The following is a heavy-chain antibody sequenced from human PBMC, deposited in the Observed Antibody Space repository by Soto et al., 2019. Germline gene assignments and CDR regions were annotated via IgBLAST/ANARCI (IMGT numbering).Heavy chain of an antibody. J-gene: IGHJ6*01. Sequence: GGSLRLSFAASGFSFSSYSMNWVRQAPGKVLQWVSYISRSSSTICCSDSVQGRVTISRDNAKNSLYLQMNSLRDEDTAVYYCARVRSSSWADYYYYGMDVWGQGTTVADSS. V-gene: IGHV3-48*02. CDR1: GFSFSSYS. CDR2: ISRSSSTI. CDR3: ARVRSSSWADYYYYGMDV. D-gene: IGHD6-13*01.